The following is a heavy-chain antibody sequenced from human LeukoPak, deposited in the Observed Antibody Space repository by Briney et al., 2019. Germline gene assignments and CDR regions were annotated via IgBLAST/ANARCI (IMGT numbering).Heavy chain of an antibody. CDR3: AGRWGRGYYFDL. CDR1: GGSTSSYY. V-gene: IGHV4-59*08. D-gene: IGHD3-22*01. Sequence: PSETLSLTCTVSGGSTSSYYWGWIRQPPGKGLEWIGYIYYTGITNYNPSLKSRVTISVDTSNNQFSLKLTSVTAADTAVYYCAGRWGRGYYFDLWGQGTLVTVSS. CDR2: IYYTGIT. J-gene: IGHJ4*02.